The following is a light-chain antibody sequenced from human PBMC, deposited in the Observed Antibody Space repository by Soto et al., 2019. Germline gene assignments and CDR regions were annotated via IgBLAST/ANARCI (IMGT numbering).Light chain of an antibody. Sequence: EIVLTQSPDTLSLSPGERATLSCRASQSVRSERLAWYQQKRGQAPTLLIFDASSRASGTPERFSGSGSGTDFTLTISSLQSEDFAVYYCQQYNNWSSITFGQGTRLEIK. CDR1: QSVRSER. J-gene: IGKJ5*01. CDR3: QQYNNWSSIT. V-gene: IGKV3D-15*01. CDR2: DAS.